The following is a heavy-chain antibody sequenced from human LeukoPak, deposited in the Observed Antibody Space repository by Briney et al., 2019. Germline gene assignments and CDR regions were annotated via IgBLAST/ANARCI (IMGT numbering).Heavy chain of an antibody. D-gene: IGHD5-24*01. CDR1: EYTFINYH. CDR3: ARTRDGFNFYFDY. J-gene: IGHJ4*02. CDR2: INTNTGNP. Sequence: ASVKVSCKASEYTFINYHMNWVRQASGQGPEWMGYINTNTGNPTYAQGFIGRFVFSLDTSVSTAYLQISSLKAEDTAIYYCARTRDGFNFYFDYWGQGTLVTVSS. V-gene: IGHV7-4-1*02.